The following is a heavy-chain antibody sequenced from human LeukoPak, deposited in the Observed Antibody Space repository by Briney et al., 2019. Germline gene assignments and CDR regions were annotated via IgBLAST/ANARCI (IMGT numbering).Heavy chain of an antibody. J-gene: IGHJ4*02. CDR1: GYTFTSYG. D-gene: IGHD1-26*01. V-gene: IGHV1-18*01. Sequence: ASVKVSCKASGYTFTSYGIGWVRQAPGQGLEWMGWISAYNGNTNYAQKLQGRVTMTTDTSTSTAYMELRSLRSDDTAVYYCARVVGATDPPYYFDYWGQGTLVTVSS. CDR2: ISAYNGNT. CDR3: ARVVGATDPPYYFDY.